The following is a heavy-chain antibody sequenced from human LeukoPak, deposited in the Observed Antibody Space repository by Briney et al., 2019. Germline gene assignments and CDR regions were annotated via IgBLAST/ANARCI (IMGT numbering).Heavy chain of an antibody. D-gene: IGHD6-13*01. Sequence: GGSLRLSCAASGFTFSSYSMNWVRQAPGKGLEWVSYISSSSTIYYADSVKGRFTISRDNAKNSLYLQMNSLRAEDTAGYYCARVGIAAAGPDYWGQGTLVTVSS. CDR3: ARVGIAAAGPDY. V-gene: IGHV3-48*01. J-gene: IGHJ4*02. CDR2: ISSSSTI. CDR1: GFTFSSYS.